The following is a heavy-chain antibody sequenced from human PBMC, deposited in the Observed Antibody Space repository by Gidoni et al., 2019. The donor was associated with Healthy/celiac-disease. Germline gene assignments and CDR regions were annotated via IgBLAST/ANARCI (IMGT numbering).Heavy chain of an antibody. CDR1: GYTFTSYD. CDR2: MNPNSGNT. J-gene: IGHJ4*02. Sequence: QVQLVQSGAEVKKPGASVKVSCKASGYTFTSYDINWVRQATGQGLEWMGWMNPNSGNTGYAQKFQGRVTMTRNTSISTAYMELSSLRSEDTAVYYCARSPLWNIACTNGVCYTSRYDYWGQGTLVTVSS. D-gene: IGHD2-8*01. CDR3: ARSPLWNIACTNGVCYTSRYDY. V-gene: IGHV1-8*01.